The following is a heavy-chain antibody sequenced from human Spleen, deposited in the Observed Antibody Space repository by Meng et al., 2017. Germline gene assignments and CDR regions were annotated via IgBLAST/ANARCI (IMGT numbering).Heavy chain of an antibody. V-gene: IGHV1-2*06. CDR1: GYTFTAYY. CDR2: IKPQSGDT. CDR3: ARDEDISAAGYLFGDY. J-gene: IGHJ4*01. Sequence: QLGQSGAELKKPGASGRVSCKSSGYTFTAYYIHWVRQAPGQGLEWMGHIKPQSGDTLYAQKFQGGVSMTRDTSISTAYVELSGLTSDDTAVYYCARDEDISAAGYLFGDYWGHGTLVTVSS. D-gene: IGHD6-13*01.